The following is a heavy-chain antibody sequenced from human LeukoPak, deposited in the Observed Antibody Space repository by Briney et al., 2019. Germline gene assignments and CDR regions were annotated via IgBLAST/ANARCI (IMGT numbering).Heavy chain of an antibody. J-gene: IGHJ4*02. V-gene: IGHV3-21*01. CDR2: ISSSSSYI. Sequence: GGSLRLSCAGSGFTFNTYNMNWVRQAPGKGLEWVSSISSSSSYIYYADSVKGRFTISRDNAKNSLYLQMNSLRAEDTAVYYCAKLYDGSAYHADHFDYWGQGTLVIVSS. CDR1: GFTFNTYN. D-gene: IGHD3-22*01. CDR3: AKLYDGSAYHADHFDY.